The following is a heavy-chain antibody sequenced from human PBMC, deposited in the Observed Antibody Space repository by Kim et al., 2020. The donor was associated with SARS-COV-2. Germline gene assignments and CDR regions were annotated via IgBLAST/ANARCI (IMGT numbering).Heavy chain of an antibody. CDR2: LSGDATHI. CDR1: GFTFTTSD. Sequence: GGSLRLSCAASGFTFTTSDMGWVRQPPGKGLEWVSALSGDATHIYYADSVKGRFTISRDNSRNTLYLQLNSLRADDTAVYYCAKMTPRRGAGSHCLDYWGQGTLVTVPA. D-gene: IGHD1-26*01. J-gene: IGHJ4*02. CDR3: AKMTPRRGAGSHCLDY. V-gene: IGHV3-23*01.